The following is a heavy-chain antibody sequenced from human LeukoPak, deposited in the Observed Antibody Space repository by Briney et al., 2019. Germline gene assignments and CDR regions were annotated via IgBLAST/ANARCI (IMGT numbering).Heavy chain of an antibody. D-gene: IGHD6-6*01. CDR3: AKAGSLDIAARQNY. CDR2: ISGGDGTT. V-gene: IGHV3-23*01. Sequence: GGSLRLSCAASGFTFSNYAMNWVRQAPGKGLEWVSGISGGDGTTFYADSVKGRFTISRDNFKNTLYLQMNSLRAEDTAVYYCAKAGSLDIAARQNYWGQGTLVTVSS. J-gene: IGHJ4*02. CDR1: GFTFSNYA.